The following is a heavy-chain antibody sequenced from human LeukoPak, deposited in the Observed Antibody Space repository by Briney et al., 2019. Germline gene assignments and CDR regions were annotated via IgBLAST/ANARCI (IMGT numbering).Heavy chain of an antibody. V-gene: IGHV3-11*01. CDR1: GFTFSDYY. J-gene: IGHJ6*02. CDR3: ARSGYDILTGYLPFYGMDV. D-gene: IGHD3-9*01. Sequence: GGSLRLSCAASGFTFSDYYMSWIRQAPGKGLEWVSYISSSGSTIYYADSVKGRFTISRDNAKNSLYLQMNSLRAEDTAVYYCARSGYDILTGYLPFYGMDVWGQGTTVTVSS. CDR2: ISSSGSTI.